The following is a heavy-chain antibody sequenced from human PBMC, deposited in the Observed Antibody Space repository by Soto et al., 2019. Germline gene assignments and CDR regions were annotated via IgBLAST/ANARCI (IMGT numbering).Heavy chain of an antibody. CDR1: EFPFSGSV. J-gene: IGHJ6*02. V-gene: IGHV3-23*01. D-gene: IGHD3-22*01. Sequence: EVQLLESGGGLAQPGGPRSLSGAASEFPFSGSVLGWVGQAPGKGLEWVSSITASGGTTHYADSVKGRFTISRDNSKNTLHLQMSSLRVEDTAVYLCAKFRSSGLYYFHYGMDVWGQGTTVTVS. CDR3: AKFRSSGLYYFHYGMDV. CDR2: ITASGGTT.